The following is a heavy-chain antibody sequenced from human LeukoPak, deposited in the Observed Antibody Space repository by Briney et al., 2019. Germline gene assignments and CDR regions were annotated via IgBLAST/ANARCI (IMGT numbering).Heavy chain of an antibody. CDR1: GFTFNNYA. V-gene: IGHV3-30*04. D-gene: IGHD6-13*01. J-gene: IGHJ3*02. Sequence: GGSLRLSCAASGFTFNNYAMHWVRQAPGEGLEWVAVISRDGTDQYYADSVKGRLTISRDNSQSTLYLHMNSLSTEDTALYYCARAVPAPGTPENAFDIWGQGTMVTVSS. CDR3: ARAVPAPGTPENAFDI. CDR2: ISRDGTDQ.